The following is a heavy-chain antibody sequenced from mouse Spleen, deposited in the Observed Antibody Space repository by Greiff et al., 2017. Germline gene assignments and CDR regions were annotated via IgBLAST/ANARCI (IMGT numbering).Heavy chain of an antibody. CDR2: ISSGGSYT. J-gene: IGHJ1*01. D-gene: IGHD1-1*01. CDR3: ARHSYYGSSPSYWYFDV. CDR1: GFTFSSYG. V-gene: IGHV5-6*01. Sequence: EVMLVESGGDLVKPGGSLKLSCAASGFTFSSYGMSWVRQTPDKRLEWVATISSGGSYTYYPDSVKGRFTISRDNAKNTLYLQMSSLKSEDTAMYYCARHSYYGSSPSYWYFDVWGAGTTVTVSS.